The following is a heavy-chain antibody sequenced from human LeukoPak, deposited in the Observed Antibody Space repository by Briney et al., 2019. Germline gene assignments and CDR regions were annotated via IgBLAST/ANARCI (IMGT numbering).Heavy chain of an antibody. Sequence: GGSLRLACSASGFRFLDYAMTWVRQAPGKGLEWVSTIIYNGGRTAYADSVKGRFTISRDNAKNSLYLQMNSLRAEARAFYYCATSIRYGGNSYWGQGTLVTVSS. V-gene: IGHV3-20*04. CDR1: GFRFLDYA. CDR3: ATSIRYGGNSY. J-gene: IGHJ4*02. D-gene: IGHD4-23*01. CDR2: IIYNGGRT.